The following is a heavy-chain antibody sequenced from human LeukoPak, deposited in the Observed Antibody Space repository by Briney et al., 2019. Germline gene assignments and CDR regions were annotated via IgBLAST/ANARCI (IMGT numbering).Heavy chain of an antibody. D-gene: IGHD1-1*01. V-gene: IGHV3-48*03. CDR2: ISSSGSTI. J-gene: IGHJ4*02. CDR3: ARSRTGLLDLDY. Sequence: PGGSLRLSCAASGFTFSSYEMNWVRQAPGKGLEWVSYISSSGSTIYYADSVKGRLTIFRDNAKNSLHLQMNSLRAEDTAVYYCARSRTGLLDLDYWGQGTLVTVSS. CDR1: GFTFSSYE.